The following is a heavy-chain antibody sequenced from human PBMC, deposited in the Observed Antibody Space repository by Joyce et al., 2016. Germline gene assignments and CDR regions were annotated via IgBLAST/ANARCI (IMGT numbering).Heavy chain of an antibody. V-gene: IGHV5-51*01. CDR1: GYSFAAYW. CDR2: IYPGDSET. J-gene: IGHJ3*02. CDR3: ARHYDSGGYCYRGHFDI. Sequence: EVQLVQSGAEVKKPGESLKISCKGSGYSFAAYWIGWVRQMPGKGLEWMEIIYPGDSETRYSPSFQGQVTISADKSINTACLQWSSLKASDTAMYYCARHYDSGGYCYRGHFDIWGQGTMVTVSS. D-gene: IGHD3-22*01.